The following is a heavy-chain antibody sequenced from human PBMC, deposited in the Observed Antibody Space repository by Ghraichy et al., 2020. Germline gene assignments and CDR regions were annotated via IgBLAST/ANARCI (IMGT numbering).Heavy chain of an antibody. CDR1: GLMFSPNT. CDR2: ISSSTRYI. CDR3: SRGGGAGTPVLYHMDV. J-gene: IGHJ6*02. D-gene: IGHD6-19*01. Sequence: VGSLRLSCVASGLMFSPNTMNWVRQAPWKGLEWVSSISSSTRYIYYADSVKGRFTISRDNAQNSLYLQMNSLRAEDTAVYYCSRGGGAGTPVLYHMDVWGLGTTVTVSS. V-gene: IGHV3-21*01.